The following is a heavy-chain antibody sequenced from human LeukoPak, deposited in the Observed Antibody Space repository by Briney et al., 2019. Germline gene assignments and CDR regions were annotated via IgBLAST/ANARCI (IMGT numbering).Heavy chain of an antibody. Sequence: GGSLRLSCAASGFTFSTYTMNWVRQAPGKGLEWVSSISSSSSYIYYADSVKGRFTISRDNAKNSLYLQMNSLRAEDTAVYYCARDADYVWGSYRWRTYYFDYWGQGTLVTVSS. V-gene: IGHV3-21*01. CDR3: ARDADYVWGSYRWRTYYFDY. CDR2: ISSSSSYI. D-gene: IGHD3-16*02. CDR1: GFTFSTYT. J-gene: IGHJ4*02.